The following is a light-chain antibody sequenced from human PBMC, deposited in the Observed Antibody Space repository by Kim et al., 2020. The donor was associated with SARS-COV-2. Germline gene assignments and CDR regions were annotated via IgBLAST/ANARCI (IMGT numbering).Light chain of an antibody. J-gene: IGKJ2*01. Sequence: EIVLTQSPGTLSLSPGERATLSCRASQSVSSSYLAWYQQKPGQAPRLLIYGASNRATGIPDRFSGSGSGTDFTLTISRLEPEDFAVYYCQQYGSSPQVYTFGQGTKLEI. V-gene: IGKV3-20*01. CDR1: QSVSSSY. CDR2: GAS. CDR3: QQYGSSPQVYT.